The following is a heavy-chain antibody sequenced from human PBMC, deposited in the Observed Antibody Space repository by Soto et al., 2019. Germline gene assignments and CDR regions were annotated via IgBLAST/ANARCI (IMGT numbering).Heavy chain of an antibody. Sequence: KSSETLSLTCTVSGGSISSYYWSWIRQPPGKGLEWIGYIYYSGSTNCNPSLKSRVTISVDTSKNQFSLNLSSVTAADTAVYYCAREPIRGNWFDPWGQGTLVTVSS. D-gene: IGHD1-20*01. CDR1: GGSISSYY. J-gene: IGHJ5*02. V-gene: IGHV4-59*01. CDR3: AREPIRGNWFDP. CDR2: IYYSGST.